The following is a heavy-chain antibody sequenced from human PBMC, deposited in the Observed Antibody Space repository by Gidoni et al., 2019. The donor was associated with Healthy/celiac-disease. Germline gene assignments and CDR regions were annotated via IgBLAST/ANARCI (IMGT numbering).Heavy chain of an antibody. J-gene: IGHJ4*02. CDR3: ARDRSDSSGWYTYYFDY. V-gene: IGHV4-4*07. CDR2: IYTIART. CDR1: ASISRYY. D-gene: IGHD6-19*01. Sequence: ASISRYYWSWIRQPAGKGLEWIGRIYTIARTNYNPSLKSRVTMSVETSKSKFALKLSSVTAADTAVYYCARDRSDSSGWYTYYFDYWGQGTLVTVSS.